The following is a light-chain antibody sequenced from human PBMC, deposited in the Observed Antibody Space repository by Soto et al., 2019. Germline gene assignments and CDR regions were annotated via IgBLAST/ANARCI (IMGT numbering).Light chain of an antibody. V-gene: IGLV2-14*01. Sequence: QSVLTQPASVSGSPGQSITISCTATSSDVGAYNYVSWYQQHPGKAPKLMIYEVSDRPSGVPDRFSGSKSGTSASLAITGLQAEDEADFYCQSYDSSLSGYVFGTGTKLTVL. CDR1: SSDVGAYNY. CDR2: EVS. J-gene: IGLJ1*01. CDR3: QSYDSSLSGYV.